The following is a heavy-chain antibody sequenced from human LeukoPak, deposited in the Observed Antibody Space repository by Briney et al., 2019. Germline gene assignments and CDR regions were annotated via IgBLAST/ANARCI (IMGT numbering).Heavy chain of an antibody. CDR2: MNPNSGNT. Sequence: ASVKVSCKASGGTFSSYAISWVRQATGQGLEWMGWMNPNSGNTGYAQKFQGRVTITRNTSISTAYMELSSLRSEDTAVYYCARGTSGYYYYYYMDVWGKGTTVTVSS. CDR1: GGTFSSYA. V-gene: IGHV1-8*03. CDR3: ARGTSGYYYYYYMDV. D-gene: IGHD6-19*01. J-gene: IGHJ6*03.